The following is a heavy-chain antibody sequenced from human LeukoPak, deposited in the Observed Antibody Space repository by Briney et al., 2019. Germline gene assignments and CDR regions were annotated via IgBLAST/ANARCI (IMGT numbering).Heavy chain of an antibody. D-gene: IGHD3-10*01. CDR3: ARGDSSGSFHFDY. V-gene: IGHV1-2*02. CDR2: INPNSGGT. J-gene: IGHJ4*02. Sequence: GASVKVSCKASGYTFTGYYMHWVRQAPGQGLEWMGWINPNSGGTNYAQKFQGRVTMTRDTSISTAYMELSRLRSDDTAVYYCARGDSSGSFHFDYWGQGTLVTVSS. CDR1: GYTFTGYY.